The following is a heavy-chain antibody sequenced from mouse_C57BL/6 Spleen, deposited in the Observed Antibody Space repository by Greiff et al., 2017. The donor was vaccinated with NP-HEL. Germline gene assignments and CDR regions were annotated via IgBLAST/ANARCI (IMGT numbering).Heavy chain of an antibody. V-gene: IGHV5-17*01. CDR1: GFTFSDYG. J-gene: IGHJ2*01. Sequence: EVKLVESGGGLVKPGGSLKLSCAASGFTFSDYGMHWVRQAPEKGLEWVAYISSGSSTIYYADTVKGRFTISRDNAKNTLFLQMTSLRSEDTAMYYCARDGYYGSSYWYFDDWGQGTTLTVSS. CDR3: ARDGYYGSSYWYFDD. CDR2: ISSGSSTI. D-gene: IGHD1-1*01.